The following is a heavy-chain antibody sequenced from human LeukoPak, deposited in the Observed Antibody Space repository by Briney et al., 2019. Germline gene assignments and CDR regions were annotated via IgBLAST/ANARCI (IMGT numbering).Heavy chain of an antibody. CDR3: ARHAPPRCGGDCGITYFDY. D-gene: IGHD2-21*02. CDR1: GGSFSGYY. V-gene: IGHV4-34*01. Sequence: SETLSLTCAIYGGSFSGYYWSWIRQPPGKGLEWIGEINHSGSTNYNPSLKSRVTISVDTSKNQFSLKLSSVTAADTAVYYCARHAPPRCGGDCGITYFDYWGQGTLVTVSS. CDR2: INHSGST. J-gene: IGHJ4*02.